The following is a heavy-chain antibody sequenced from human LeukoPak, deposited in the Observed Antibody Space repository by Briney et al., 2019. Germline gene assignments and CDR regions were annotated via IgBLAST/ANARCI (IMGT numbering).Heavy chain of an antibody. CDR2: INSDGSST. D-gene: IGHD2-2*01. CDR3: ARDYCSSTSCYLAGVDY. J-gene: IGHJ4*02. Sequence: QSGGSLRLSCAASGFTFSNYWMHWVRQAPGKGLVWVSRINSDGSSTSYADSVKGRFTISRGNAKNTLYLQMNSLRAEDTAIYYCARDYCSSTSCYLAGVDYWGQGTLVTVSS. V-gene: IGHV3-74*01. CDR1: GFTFSNYW.